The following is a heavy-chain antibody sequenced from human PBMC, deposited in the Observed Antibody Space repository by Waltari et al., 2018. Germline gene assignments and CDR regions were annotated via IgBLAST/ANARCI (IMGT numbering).Heavy chain of an antibody. J-gene: IGHJ6*03. V-gene: IGHV3-21*02. CDR3: AREAPNYYYYMDV. CDR2: IGGNDGSI. Sequence: EVQLVESGGGLVKPGGSLRLSCAASGFKFNSYSMNWVRQAPGKGLEWVASIGGNDGSIYYADSVKGRFTVSRDNAKNSLFLQMDSLRGDDTALYYCAREAPNYYYYMDVWGKGTTVTVS. CDR1: GFKFNSYS.